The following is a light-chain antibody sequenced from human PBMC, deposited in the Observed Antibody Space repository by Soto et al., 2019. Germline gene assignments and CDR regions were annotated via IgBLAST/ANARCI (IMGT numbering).Light chain of an antibody. CDR1: QSVSSY. CDR3: QQRSNWPPMYT. CDR2: DAS. J-gene: IGKJ2*01. Sequence: DIVLTQSPATLSLSPGERATLSCRASQSVSSYLACYQQKPGQAPRLLIYDASNRATGIPARFSGSGSGTDFTLTISSLEPEDFAVYYCQQRSNWPPMYTVGQGTKVDIK. V-gene: IGKV3-11*01.